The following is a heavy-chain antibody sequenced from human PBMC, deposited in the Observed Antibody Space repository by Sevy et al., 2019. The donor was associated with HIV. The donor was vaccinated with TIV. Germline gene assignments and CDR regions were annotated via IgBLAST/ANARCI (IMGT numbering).Heavy chain of an antibody. CDR3: ARGGERVIPSPVLGLGPWTKYWYFDL. CDR1: VGSFSNYY. CDR2: INHSGST. Sequence: SETLSLTCAVYVGSFSNYYWTWIRQPPGKGLEWIGGINHSGSTNYNPSLKSRVTMSVDTSKNQFSLKLSSVTAADTAIYYCARGGERVIPSPVLGLGPWTKYWYFDLWGRGTLVTVSS. V-gene: IGHV4-34*01. J-gene: IGHJ2*01. D-gene: IGHD3-16*02.